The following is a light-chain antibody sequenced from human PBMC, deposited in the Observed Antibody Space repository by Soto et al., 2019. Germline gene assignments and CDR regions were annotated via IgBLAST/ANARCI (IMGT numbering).Light chain of an antibody. CDR3: PQRGIWPT. V-gene: IGKV3-11*01. CDR2: GAS. J-gene: IGKJ3*01. Sequence: EIVLTQSPATLSLSPGERATLSFRASQSVGNYLSWYQQKPGQAPRLLIYGASDRATGIPARFSGSGSGTDFTLTIYSLEPEDFSIYYCPQRGIWPTFGPGPKVEIK. CDR1: QSVGNY.